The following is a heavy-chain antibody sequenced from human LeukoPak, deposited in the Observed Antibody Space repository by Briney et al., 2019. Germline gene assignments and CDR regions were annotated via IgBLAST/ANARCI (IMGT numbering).Heavy chain of an antibody. D-gene: IGHD4/OR15-4a*01. J-gene: IGHJ4*02. Sequence: SETLSLTCAVSGYSISSGYYWGWIRQPPGKGLEWIGSIYHSGSTYYNPSLKSRVTISVDTSKNQFSLKLSSVTAADTAVYYCASTTYGGPTLKGRRPFDYWGQGTLVTVSS. V-gene: IGHV4-38-2*01. CDR2: IYHSGST. CDR3: ASTTYGGPTLKGRRPFDY. CDR1: GYSISSGYY.